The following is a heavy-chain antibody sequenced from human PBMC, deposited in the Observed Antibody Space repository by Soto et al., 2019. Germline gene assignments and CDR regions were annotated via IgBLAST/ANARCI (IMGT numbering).Heavy chain of an antibody. D-gene: IGHD2-21*02. Sequence: GGSLRLSCEASGFTFGIYWMEWFRQAPGKGLVWVSRIRSDGGTNYADSVKGRFTISRDNSKNTLYLQMSSLRAEDTAVYYCVKDAYCGGDCYPPHWFDPWGQGTLVTVSS. J-gene: IGHJ5*02. V-gene: IGHV3-74*01. CDR3: VKDAYCGGDCYPPHWFDP. CDR2: IRSDGGT. CDR1: GFTFGIYW.